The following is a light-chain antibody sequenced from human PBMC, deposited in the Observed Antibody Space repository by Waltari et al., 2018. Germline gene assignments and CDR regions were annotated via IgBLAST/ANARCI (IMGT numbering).Light chain of an antibody. CDR2: WAS. CDR1: QTVLYSSNHKNY. CDR3: QQYYAIPRT. V-gene: IGKV4-1*01. Sequence: DIVMTQSPDSLAVSLGERATINCRSSQTVLYSSNHKNYLAWYQQRPGQPPKLLIYWASTRDSGVPDRFSGSGSGTDFTLTISSLLPEDVAVYYCQQYYAIPRTFGQGTKVEIK. J-gene: IGKJ1*01.